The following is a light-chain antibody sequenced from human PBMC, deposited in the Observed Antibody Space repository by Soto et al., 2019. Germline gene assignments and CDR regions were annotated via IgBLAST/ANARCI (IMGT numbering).Light chain of an antibody. CDR1: NSDVGGYNY. CDR3: SSYTSRNTYV. CDR2: DVS. J-gene: IGLJ1*01. V-gene: IGLV2-14*01. Sequence: QSVLTQPASVSGSPGQSITISCTGTNSDVGGYNYVSWHQQHPGKAPKLMIYDVSNRPSGVSDRFSGSKSGNTASLTISGLQAEDEADYHCSSYTSRNTYVFGTGTKLTVL.